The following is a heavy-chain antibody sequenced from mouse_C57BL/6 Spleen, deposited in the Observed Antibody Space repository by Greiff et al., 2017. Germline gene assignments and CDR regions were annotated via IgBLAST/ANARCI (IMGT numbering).Heavy chain of an antibody. Sequence: EVQVVESGGDLVKPGGSLKLSCAASGFTFSSYGMSWVRQTPDKRLEWVATISSGGSYTYYPDSVKGRFTISRDNAKNTLYLQMSSLKSEDTAMYYCARRFTTVERGYFDYWGQGTTLTVSS. CDR2: ISSGGSYT. V-gene: IGHV5-6*01. J-gene: IGHJ2*01. CDR1: GFTFSSYG. CDR3: ARRFTTVERGYFDY. D-gene: IGHD1-1*01.